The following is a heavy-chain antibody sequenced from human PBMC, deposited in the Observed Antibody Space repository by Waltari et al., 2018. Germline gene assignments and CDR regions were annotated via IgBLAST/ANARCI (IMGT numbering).Heavy chain of an antibody. D-gene: IGHD2-15*01. J-gene: IGHJ4*02. V-gene: IGHV4-4*02. CDR3: ARDRGRGLYLDS. Sequence: QLQLQQSGPGLVKPSESLSLTCAVSGDSMSSSYWWSWVRQPPGKGLGWIGQIPRSGKTPYNPALESRVTMSIDTSNNQFSLKVPSATAADTAVYYCARDRGRGLYLDSWGQGTLVTVSP. CDR1: GDSMSSSYW. CDR2: IPRSGKT.